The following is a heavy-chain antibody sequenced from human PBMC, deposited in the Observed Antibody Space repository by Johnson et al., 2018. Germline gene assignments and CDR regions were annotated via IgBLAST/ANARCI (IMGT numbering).Heavy chain of an antibody. J-gene: IGHJ6*03. CDR1: GFTFSSYW. CDR3: ARDGVATGTHMTLSYYYYYRDV. V-gene: IGHV3-7*01. CDR2: IKQDGGEK. D-gene: IGHD1-1*01. Sequence: VQLVQSGGGLVQPGGSLRLSCAASGFTFSSYWRTGVRQAPGRGLEGVANIKQDGGEKYYVAFVRAGFTISSTNTKNSLDLQKNSLSAEAAAVYSCARDGVATGTHMTLSYYYYYRDVWGKGTKVTVSS.